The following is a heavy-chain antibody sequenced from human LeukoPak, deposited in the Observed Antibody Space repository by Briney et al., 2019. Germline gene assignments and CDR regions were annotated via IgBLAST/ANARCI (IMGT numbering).Heavy chain of an antibody. CDR1: GYNFTSYG. CDR3: ARDSGGYSYGYKDY. V-gene: IGHV1-69*13. J-gene: IGHJ4*02. D-gene: IGHD5-18*01. CDR2: IIPIFGTA. Sequence: SVKVSCKASGYNFTSYGISWVRQAPGQGLEWMGGIIPIFGTANYAQKFQGRVTITADESTSTAYMELSSLRSEDTAVYYCARDSGGYSYGYKDYWGQGTLVTVSS.